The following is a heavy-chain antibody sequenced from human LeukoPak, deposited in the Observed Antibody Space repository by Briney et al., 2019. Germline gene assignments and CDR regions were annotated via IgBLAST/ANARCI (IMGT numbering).Heavy chain of an antibody. D-gene: IGHD3-22*01. Sequence: PSETLSLTCTVSGGSISSYYWSWIRQPPGKGLEWIGYIYYSGSTNYNPSLKSRVTISVDTSKNQFSLKLSSVTAADTAVYYCARTRRPYYYDTSRDAFDIWGQGTMVTVSS. V-gene: IGHV4-59*01. CDR3: ARTRRPYYYDTSRDAFDI. CDR1: GGSISSYY. CDR2: IYYSGST. J-gene: IGHJ3*02.